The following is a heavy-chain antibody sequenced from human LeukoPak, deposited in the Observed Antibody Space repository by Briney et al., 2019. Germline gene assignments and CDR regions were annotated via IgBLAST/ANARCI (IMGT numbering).Heavy chain of an antibody. Sequence: ASVKVSCTAPGDTFTNYYLHWVRQAPGQGLEWMGIVNPTGSSTIYAQKFQGRVTMTRDTSTSTVNMELSSLRSEDTAVHYCARGELLGDVTYYGLDVWGQGTAVTVSS. J-gene: IGHJ6*02. D-gene: IGHD3-16*01. CDR3: ARGELLGDVTYYGLDV. CDR2: VNPTGSST. V-gene: IGHV1-46*01. CDR1: GDTFTNYY.